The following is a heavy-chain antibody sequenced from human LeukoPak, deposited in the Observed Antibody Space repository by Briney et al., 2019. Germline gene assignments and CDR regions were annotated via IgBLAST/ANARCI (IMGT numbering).Heavy chain of an antibody. CDR3: AKNGTVAVAVLYYFDY. CDR1: GFTFSSYA. D-gene: IGHD6-19*01. V-gene: IGHV3-23*01. J-gene: IGHJ4*02. CDR2: ISGSGGST. Sequence: GGSLRLSCAASGFTFSSYAMSWVRQAPGKGLEWVSAISGSGGSTYYADSVKGRFTISRDNSKNTLYLQMNSLRAEDTAVYYCAKNGTVAVAVLYYFDYWGQGTLVTVSS.